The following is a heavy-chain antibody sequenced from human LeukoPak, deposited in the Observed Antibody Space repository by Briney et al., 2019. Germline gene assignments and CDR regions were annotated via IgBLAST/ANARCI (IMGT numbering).Heavy chain of an antibody. CDR3: AKVAGDRMDY. V-gene: IGHV1-18*01. J-gene: IGHJ4*02. CDR2: ISANTGKT. Sequence: ASVEVSCKASGYTFTTYGFCWVRQAPGHGLEWMGWISANTGKTNYAQKFQGRVTMTTHTSTTTAYMELSNLRPDDTALYYCAKVAGDRMDYWGQGTLVTVSS. CDR1: GYTFTTYG. D-gene: IGHD6-13*01.